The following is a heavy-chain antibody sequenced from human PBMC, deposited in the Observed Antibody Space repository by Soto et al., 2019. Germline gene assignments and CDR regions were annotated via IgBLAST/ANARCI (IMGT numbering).Heavy chain of an antibody. J-gene: IGHJ4*02. Sequence: GASVKVSCKASGYTFTDYCLHWVRQAPGQGLEWMGWINPNRGVTNHAQKFQGRVTLTRDTSITTVYMELGSLKSDDTAIYYCARDRQGRIGRFRDSSGLDYWGQGTLVTVSS. CDR3: ARDRQGRIGRFRDSSGLDY. CDR2: INPNRGVT. CDR1: GYTFTDYC. D-gene: IGHD6-25*01. V-gene: IGHV1-2*02.